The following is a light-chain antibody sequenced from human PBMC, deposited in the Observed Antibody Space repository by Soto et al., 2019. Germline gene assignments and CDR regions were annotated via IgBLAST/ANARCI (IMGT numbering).Light chain of an antibody. J-gene: IGKJ2*01. V-gene: IGKV3-20*01. CDR3: QQYGSSPYT. Sequence: EIVLTQSPGTLSLSPGERATLSCRASQSFSSTSLGWYQQKPGQAPRLLIYGASSRATGIPDRFSGSGSGTDFTLTISRLEPEDFAVYYCQQYGSSPYTFGQGTKLEIK. CDR2: GAS. CDR1: QSFSSTS.